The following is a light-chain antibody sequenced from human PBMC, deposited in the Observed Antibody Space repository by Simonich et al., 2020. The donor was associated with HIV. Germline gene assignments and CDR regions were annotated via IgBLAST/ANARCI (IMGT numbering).Light chain of an antibody. V-gene: IGKV3-15*01. CDR2: GAS. Sequence: EIEMTQSPATLSVSPGERATLSCRASQSVSNNLAWYQQKPAQAPRLLMHGASTRASGIPARFSGSGSGTEFTLTISSLQSEDFAVYHCQQYNNWPPWTFGQGTKVEIK. CDR3: QQYNNWPPWT. CDR1: QSVSNN. J-gene: IGKJ1*01.